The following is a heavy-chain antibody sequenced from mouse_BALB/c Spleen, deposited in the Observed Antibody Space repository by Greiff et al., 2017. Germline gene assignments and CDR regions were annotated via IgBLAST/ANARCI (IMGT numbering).Heavy chain of an antibody. Sequence: ESGPGLVKPSQSLSLTCSVTGYSITSGYYWNWIRQFPGNKLEWMGYISYDGSNNYNPSLKNRISITRDTSKNQFFLKLNSVTTEDTATYYGAREGYGSSYVGAMDYWGQGTSVTVSS. CDR2: ISYDGSN. V-gene: IGHV3-6*02. D-gene: IGHD1-1*01. CDR3: AREGYGSSYVGAMDY. J-gene: IGHJ4*01. CDR1: GYSITSGYY.